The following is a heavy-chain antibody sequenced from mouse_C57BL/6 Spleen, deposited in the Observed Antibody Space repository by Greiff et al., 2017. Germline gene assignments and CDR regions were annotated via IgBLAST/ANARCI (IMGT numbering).Heavy chain of an antibody. J-gene: IGHJ3*01. Sequence: VQLQQSGAELVRPGASVKLSCTASGFNIKDDYMHWVKQRPEQGLEWIGWIDPENGDTEYASKFQGKATITADTSSNTAYLQLSSLTSEDTAVYYCTSYGYDGAWFAYWGQGTLVTVSA. CDR1: GFNIKDDY. V-gene: IGHV14-4*01. CDR2: IDPENGDT. CDR3: TSYGYDGAWFAY. D-gene: IGHD2-2*01.